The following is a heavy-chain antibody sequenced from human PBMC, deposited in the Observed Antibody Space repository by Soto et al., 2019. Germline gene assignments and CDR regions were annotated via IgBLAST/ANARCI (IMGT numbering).Heavy chain of an antibody. Sequence: GGSLRLSCAASGFTFSGYGMHWVRQAPGKGLEWVAVISHDGTTQYYADSVKGRFTTSRDNPKNTLYLQMNSLRTDDTAVYYCARDREDRSRCIDYWGQGTLVTVSS. CDR2: ISHDGTTQ. V-gene: IGHV3-30*03. CDR1: GFTFSGYG. J-gene: IGHJ4*02. CDR3: ARDREDRSRCIDY. D-gene: IGHD3-22*01.